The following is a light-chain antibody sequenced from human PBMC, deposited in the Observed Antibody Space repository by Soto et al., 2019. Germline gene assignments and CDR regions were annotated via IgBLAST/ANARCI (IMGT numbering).Light chain of an antibody. CDR2: EGT. Sequence: QSALTHPASVSGSPGQSITISCTGTSSDVGSYNLVSWYQQHPGKAPKFMIYEGTKRPSGVSNRFSVSKSGDTASLTISGLQAEDEADYYCCSYAGSSTFVFGTGTKVTVL. CDR3: CSYAGSSTFV. V-gene: IGLV2-23*01. J-gene: IGLJ1*01. CDR1: SSDVGSYNL.